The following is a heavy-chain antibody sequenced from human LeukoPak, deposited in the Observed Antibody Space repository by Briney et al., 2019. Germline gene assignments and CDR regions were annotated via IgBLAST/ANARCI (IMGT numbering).Heavy chain of an antibody. CDR3: ARMVRGVIVGFDY. D-gene: IGHD3-10*01. V-gene: IGHV4-39*07. CDR2: IFYSGST. Sequence: SETLSLTCTVSDGSISSSSYYWGWIRQPPGKGLEWIGSIFYSGSTYYNPSLKSRVTISVDTSKNQFSLKLSSVTAADTAVYYCARMVRGVIVGFDYWGQGTLVTVSS. CDR1: DGSISSSSYY. J-gene: IGHJ4*02.